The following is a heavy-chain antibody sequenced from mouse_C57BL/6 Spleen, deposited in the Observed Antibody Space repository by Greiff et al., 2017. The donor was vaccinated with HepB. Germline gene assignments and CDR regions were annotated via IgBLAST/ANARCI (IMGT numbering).Heavy chain of an antibody. CDR1: GYTFTGYW. Sequence: VKLMESGAELMKPGASVKLSCKATGYTFTGYWIEWVKQRPGHGLEWIGEILPGSGSTNYNAKFKGKATFTADTSANTAYMQLSSLTTEDAAIYYGARFLYYGYAAWFAYWGQGTLVTVSA. CDR3: ARFLYYGYAAWFAY. V-gene: IGHV1-9*01. J-gene: IGHJ3*01. D-gene: IGHD2-2*01. CDR2: ILPGSGST.